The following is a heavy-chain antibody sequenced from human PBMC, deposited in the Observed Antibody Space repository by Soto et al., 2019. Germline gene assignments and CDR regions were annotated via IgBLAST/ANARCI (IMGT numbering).Heavy chain of an antibody. V-gene: IGHV1-69*18. CDR1: GGTFRNYA. CDR2: IIPMFDTP. Sequence: QVHLVQSGTEVKKPGSSVTVSCKASGGTFRNYATNWLRQVPGQGLEWMGSIIPMFDTPNYGQKFQGRVTITADDSTSTVYMELGSLRSDDTAVYYCARERRFSYGLGRGHPFDSWGQGTLVTVSS. J-gene: IGHJ5*01. D-gene: IGHD5-18*01. CDR3: ARERRFSYGLGRGHPFDS.